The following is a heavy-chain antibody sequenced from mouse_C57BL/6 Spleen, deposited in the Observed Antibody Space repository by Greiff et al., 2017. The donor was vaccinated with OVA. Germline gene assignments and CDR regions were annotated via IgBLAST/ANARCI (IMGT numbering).Heavy chain of an antibody. V-gene: IGHV1-66*01. D-gene: IGHD1-1*01. CDR2: IYPGSGNT. Sequence: VQGVESGPELVKPGASVKISCKASGYSFTSYYIHWVKQRPGQGLEWIGWIYPGSGNTKYNEKFKGKATLTADTSSSTAYMQLSSLTSEDSAVYYCARLLYAMDYWGQGTSVTVSS. J-gene: IGHJ4*01. CDR3: ARLLYAMDY. CDR1: GYSFTSYY.